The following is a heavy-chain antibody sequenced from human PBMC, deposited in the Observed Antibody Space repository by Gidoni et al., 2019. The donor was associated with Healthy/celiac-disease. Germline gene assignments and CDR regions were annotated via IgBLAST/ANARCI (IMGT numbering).Heavy chain of an antibody. J-gene: IGHJ3*02. CDR2: ISWNSGSI. Sequence: EVQLVESGGGLVQPGRSLRLSCAASGFTFDDSAMHWVRQAPGKGLEWVSGISWNSGSIGYADSVKGRFTISRDNAKNSLYLQMNSLRAEDTALYYCAKDTYGDYEMGFYFDIWGQGTMVTVSS. CDR1: GFTFDDSA. CDR3: AKDTYGDYEMGFYFDI. D-gene: IGHD4-17*01. V-gene: IGHV3-9*01.